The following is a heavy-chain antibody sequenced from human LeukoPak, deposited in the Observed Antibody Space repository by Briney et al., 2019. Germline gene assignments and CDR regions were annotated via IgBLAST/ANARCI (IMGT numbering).Heavy chain of an antibody. CDR1: GGSISSYY. CDR2: ISYSGST. J-gene: IGHJ4*02. Sequence: SETLSLTCTVSGGSISSYYWSWIRQPPGKGLEWIGYISYSGSTYYNASLKSRVTISVDTSKNQFSLKLSSVTAADTAVYYCAREGAGNSPFDYWGQGTVVTVSS. CDR3: AREGAGNSPFDY. V-gene: IGHV4-30-4*08. D-gene: IGHD4-23*01.